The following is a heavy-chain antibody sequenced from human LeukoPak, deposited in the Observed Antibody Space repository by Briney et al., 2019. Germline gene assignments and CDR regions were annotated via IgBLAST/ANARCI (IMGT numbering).Heavy chain of an antibody. CDR1: GFTFSSYG. V-gene: IGHV3-33*01. Sequence: GRSLRLSCAASGFTFSSYGMHWVRQAPGKGLEWVAVIWYDGSNKYYADSVKGRFTISRDNSKNTLYLQMNSLRAEDTAVYYCARGGFYGGYPIDYWGQGTLVTVSS. D-gene: IGHD4-17*01. CDR2: IWYDGSNK. J-gene: IGHJ4*02. CDR3: ARGGFYGGYPIDY.